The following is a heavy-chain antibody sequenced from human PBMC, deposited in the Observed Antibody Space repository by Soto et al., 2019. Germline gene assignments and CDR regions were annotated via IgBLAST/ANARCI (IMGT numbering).Heavy chain of an antibody. Sequence: GGSLRLSCAASGFTFSSYAMSWVRQAPGKGLEWVSAISGSGGSTYYADSVKGRFTISRDNSKNTLYLQMNSLRAEDTAVYYCAKLSYDSSGYYVYYYYGMDVWGQGTTVTVSS. D-gene: IGHD3-22*01. V-gene: IGHV3-23*01. CDR3: AKLSYDSSGYYVYYYYGMDV. CDR1: GFTFSSYA. CDR2: ISGSGGST. J-gene: IGHJ6*02.